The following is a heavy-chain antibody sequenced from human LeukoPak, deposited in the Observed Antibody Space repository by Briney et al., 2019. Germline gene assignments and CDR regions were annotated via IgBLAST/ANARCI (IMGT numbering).Heavy chain of an antibody. Sequence: GRSLRLSCAASGFTFDDYAMHWVRQAPGKGLEWVSGISWNSGSIGYADSVKGRFTISRDNAKNSLYLQMNSLRAEDTALYYCARDSGSYWGQGTLVTVSS. J-gene: IGHJ4*02. V-gene: IGHV3-9*01. CDR2: ISWNSGSI. CDR3: ARDSGSY. CDR1: GFTFDDYA. D-gene: IGHD3-10*01.